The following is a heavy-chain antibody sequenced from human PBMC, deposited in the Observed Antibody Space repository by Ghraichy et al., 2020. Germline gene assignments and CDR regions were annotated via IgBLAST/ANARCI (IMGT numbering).Heavy chain of an antibody. CDR2: IYYSGST. J-gene: IGHJ4*02. Sequence: SQTLSLTCTVSGGSISSSSYYWGWIRQPPGKGLEWIGSIYYSGSTYYNPSLKSRVTISVDTSKNQFSLKLSSVTAADTAVYYCARQLGRQSSGDYYWGQGTLVTVSS. CDR3: ARQLGRQSSGDYY. V-gene: IGHV4-39*01. CDR1: GGSISSSSYY. D-gene: IGHD3-22*01.